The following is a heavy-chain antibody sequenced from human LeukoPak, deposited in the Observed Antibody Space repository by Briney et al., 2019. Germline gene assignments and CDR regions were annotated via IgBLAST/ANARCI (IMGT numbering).Heavy chain of an antibody. CDR1: GYTFTSYY. CDR2: INPSGGST. J-gene: IGHJ4*02. Sequence: ASVKVSCKASGYTFTSYYMHWVRQAPGQGLGWMGIINPSGGSTSYAQKFQGRVTMTRDTSTSTVYMELSSLRSEDTAVYYCARDQSSGYFTTHPLDYWGQGTLVTVSS. V-gene: IGHV1-46*01. CDR3: ARDQSSGYFTTHPLDY. D-gene: IGHD3-22*01.